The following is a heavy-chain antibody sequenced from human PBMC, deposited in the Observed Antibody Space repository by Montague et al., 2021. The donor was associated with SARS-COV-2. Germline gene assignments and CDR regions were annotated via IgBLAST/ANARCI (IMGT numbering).Heavy chain of an antibody. CDR3: ARMDSGDPNSGYYFDN. V-gene: IGHV3-11*03. J-gene: IGHJ4*02. CDR1: GFTFRDYY. CDR2: LSATTGYT. Sequence: SLRLSCAASGFTFRDYYMGWIRQAPGKGLEWISYLSATTGYTNNADSVKGRFTISRDNAKNSLFLYMNSLRAEDTAVYYCARMDSGDPNSGYYFDNWGLGTPVTVSS. D-gene: IGHD4-17*01.